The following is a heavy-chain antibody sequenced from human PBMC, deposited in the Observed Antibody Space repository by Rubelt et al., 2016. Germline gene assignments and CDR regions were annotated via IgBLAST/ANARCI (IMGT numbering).Heavy chain of an antibody. Sequence: APGQGLEWMGWINPNSGGTNYAQKFQGRVTMTRDTSISTAYMELSRLRSDDTAVYYCARSKAGDFGVVILLFDYWGQGTLVTVSS. V-gene: IGHV1-2*02. J-gene: IGHJ4*02. D-gene: IGHD3-3*01. CDR2: INPNSGGT. CDR3: ARSKAGDFGVVILLFDY.